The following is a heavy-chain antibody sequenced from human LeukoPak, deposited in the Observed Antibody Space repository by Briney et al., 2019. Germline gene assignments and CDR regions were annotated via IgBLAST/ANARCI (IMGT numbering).Heavy chain of an antibody. D-gene: IGHD3-10*01. Sequence: ASVKVSCKASGYTFTSYYMHWVRQTPGQGLEWMGIINPSGGSTSYAQKFQGRVTMTRDTSTSTVYMELSSLRSEDTAVYYCATDFPFGESIYWGQGTLVTVSS. CDR1: GYTFTSYY. J-gene: IGHJ4*02. CDR3: ATDFPFGESIY. CDR2: INPSGGST. V-gene: IGHV1-46*01.